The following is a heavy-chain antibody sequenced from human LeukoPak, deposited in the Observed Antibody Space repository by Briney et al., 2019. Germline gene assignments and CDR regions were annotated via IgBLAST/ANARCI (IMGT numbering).Heavy chain of an antibody. V-gene: IGHV3-11*04. Sequence: GGPLRLSCAASGFTFSNYYMSWIRQAPGKGLEWVSYITDSGSTTSYADSVKGRFTVSRDNAKNSLYLQMNSLRVEDTAVYFCARIYCGGDCPHYYFDHWGQGTLVTVSS. CDR3: ARIYCGGDCPHYYFDH. J-gene: IGHJ4*02. CDR1: GFTFSNYY. D-gene: IGHD2-21*02. CDR2: ITDSGSTT.